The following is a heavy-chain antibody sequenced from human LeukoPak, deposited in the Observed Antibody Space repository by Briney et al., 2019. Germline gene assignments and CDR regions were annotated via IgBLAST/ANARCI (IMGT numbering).Heavy chain of an antibody. CDR3: ARSITMIVDWFDP. J-gene: IGHJ5*02. V-gene: IGHV3-30*04. D-gene: IGHD3-22*01. CDR2: ISYDGSNK. CDR1: GFTFSNYA. Sequence: SGGSLRLSCAASGFTFSNYAMHWVRQAPGKGLEWVAVISYDGSNKYYADSVTGRFTISRDNSENTLYLQMNSLRTEDTAVYFCARSITMIVDWFDPWGQGTLVTVSS.